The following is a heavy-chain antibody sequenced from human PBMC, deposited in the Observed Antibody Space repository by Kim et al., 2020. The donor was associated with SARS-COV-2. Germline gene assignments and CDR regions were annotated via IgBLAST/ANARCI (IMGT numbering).Heavy chain of an antibody. Sequence: SETLSLTCAVYGGSFSGYYWSWIRQPPGKGLEWIGEINHSGSTNYNPSLKSRVTISVDTSKNQFSLKLSSVTAADTAVYYCAAYYGSGSYCYDYWGQGT. D-gene: IGHD3-10*01. J-gene: IGHJ4*02. CDR1: GGSFSGYY. CDR2: INHSGST. CDR3: AAYYGSGSYCYDY. V-gene: IGHV4-34*01.